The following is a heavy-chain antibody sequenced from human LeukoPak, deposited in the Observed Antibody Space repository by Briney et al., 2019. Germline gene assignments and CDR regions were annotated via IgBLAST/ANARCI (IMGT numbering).Heavy chain of an antibody. Sequence: GGSLRLSCAASGFAFNFYAMSWVRQAPGKGLQWVSTINANGINTYYADSVRGRFTISRDNAKNTLYLQMNSLRAEDTAVYYCAGGYGFDYWGQGTLVTVSS. V-gene: IGHV3-23*01. CDR2: INANGINT. D-gene: IGHD1-1*01. CDR3: AGGYGFDY. J-gene: IGHJ4*02. CDR1: GFAFNFYA.